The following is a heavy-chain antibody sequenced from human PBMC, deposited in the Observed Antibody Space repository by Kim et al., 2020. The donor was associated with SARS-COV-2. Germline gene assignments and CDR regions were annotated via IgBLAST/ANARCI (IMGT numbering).Heavy chain of an antibody. J-gene: IGHJ5*02. CDR1: GGTFSSYA. CDR3: ARDPLYGSGSYSIDWFDP. Sequence: SVKVSCKASGGTFSSYAISWVRQAPGQGLEWMGGIIPIFGTANYAQKFQGRVTITADESTSTAYMELSSLRSEDTAVYYCARDPLYGSGSYSIDWFDPWGQGTLVTVSS. CDR2: IIPIFGTA. D-gene: IGHD3-10*01. V-gene: IGHV1-69*13.